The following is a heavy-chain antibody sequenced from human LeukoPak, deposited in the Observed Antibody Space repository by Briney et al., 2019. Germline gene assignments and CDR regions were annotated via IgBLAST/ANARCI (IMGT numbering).Heavy chain of an antibody. D-gene: IGHD3-3*01. CDR1: GGSISRSNW. CDR2: IYHSGST. J-gene: IGHJ2*01. V-gene: IGHV4-4*02. Sequence: SGTLSLTCAVSGGSISRSNWWSWVRQPPGKGLEWIGEIYHSGSTNYNPSLKSRVTISVDKSKNQFSLKLGSVTAADTAVYYCAREDYDDSGAWYFDLWGRGTLVTVSS. CDR3: AREDYDDSGAWYFDL.